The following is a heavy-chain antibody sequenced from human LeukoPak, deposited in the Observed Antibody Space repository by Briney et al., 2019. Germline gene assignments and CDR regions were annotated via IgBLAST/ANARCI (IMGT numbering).Heavy chain of an antibody. D-gene: IGHD3-16*02. CDR3: ARDPYDYVWGSYRFSFDY. V-gene: IGHV7-4-1*02. CDR1: GYTFTSYA. CDR2: INTNTGNP. J-gene: IGHJ4*02. Sequence: ASVKVSCKASGYTFTSYAMNWVRQAPGQGLEWMGWINTNTGNPTYAQGFTGRFVFSLDTSVSTAYLQISSLKAEDTAVYYCARDPYDYVWGSYRFSFDYWGQGTLVTVSS.